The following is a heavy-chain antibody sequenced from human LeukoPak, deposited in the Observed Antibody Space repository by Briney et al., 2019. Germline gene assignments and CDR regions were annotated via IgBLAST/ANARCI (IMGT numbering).Heavy chain of an antibody. D-gene: IGHD3-22*01. CDR1: GYTFTSYG. CDR2: ISAYNGNT. J-gene: IGHJ6*02. Sequence: GASVKVSCKASGYTFTSYGISWVRQAPGQGLEWMGWISAYNGNTNYAQKLQGRVTMTTDTSTSTAYVELRSLRSDDTAVYYCARAPRYYYDSSNGMDVWGQGTTVTVSS. CDR3: ARAPRYYYDSSNGMDV. V-gene: IGHV1-18*01.